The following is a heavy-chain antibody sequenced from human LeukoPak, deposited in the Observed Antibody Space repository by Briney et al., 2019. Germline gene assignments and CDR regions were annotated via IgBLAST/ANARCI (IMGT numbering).Heavy chain of an antibody. CDR3: AKGSLRWGANYFDY. CDR2: ISGSGGST. J-gene: IGHJ4*02. D-gene: IGHD1-26*01. Sequence: GGSLRLSCAASGFSFNNAWMSWVRQAPGKGLEWVSAISGSGGSTYYADSVKGRFTISRDNSKNTLYLQMNSLRAEDTAVYYCAKGSLRWGANYFDYWGQGTLVTVSS. CDR1: GFSFNNAW. V-gene: IGHV3-23*01.